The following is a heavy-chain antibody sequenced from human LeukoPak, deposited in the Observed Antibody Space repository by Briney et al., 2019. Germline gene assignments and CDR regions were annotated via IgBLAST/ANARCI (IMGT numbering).Heavy chain of an antibody. CDR3: ARARGSGSYYYPYPPNAYFDY. CDR2: IYHSGST. D-gene: IGHD3-10*01. CDR1: GGSISSGGYS. J-gene: IGHJ4*02. V-gene: IGHV4-30-2*01. Sequence: SETLSLTCAVSGGSISSGGYSWSWIRQPPGKGLEWIGYIYHSGSTYYNPSLKSRVTISVDRSKNQFSLKLSSVTAADTAVYYCARARGSGSYYYPYPPNAYFDYWGQGTLVTVSS.